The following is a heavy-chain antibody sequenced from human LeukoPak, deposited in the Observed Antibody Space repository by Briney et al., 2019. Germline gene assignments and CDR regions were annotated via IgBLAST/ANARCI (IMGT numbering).Heavy chain of an antibody. CDR2: IIPILGIA. CDR3: ARIIVGATSDFDY. Sequence: SVNVSCKASGGTFSSYTISWVRQAPGQGLEWMGRIIPILGIANYAQKFQGRVTITADKSTSTAYMELSSLRSEDTAVYYCARIIVGATSDFDYWGQGTLVTVSS. D-gene: IGHD1-26*01. CDR1: GGTFSSYT. V-gene: IGHV1-69*02. J-gene: IGHJ4*02.